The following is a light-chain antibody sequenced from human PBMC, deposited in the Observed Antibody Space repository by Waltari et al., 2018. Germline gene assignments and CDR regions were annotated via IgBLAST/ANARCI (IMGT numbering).Light chain of an antibody. V-gene: IGKV4-1*01. J-gene: IGKJ2*01. CDR1: PTVLYNSNNRNY. CDR2: WAS. Sequence: DFVMTQSPASLALSLGERATIHCKTSPTVLYNSNNRNYLTWYQQKPGQPPKLRFYWASTRESGCPNRFRASGSGTDFTLTISRLQPEDVAIYYCQQYYSSPYTFGQGTRLEIK. CDR3: QQYYSSPYT.